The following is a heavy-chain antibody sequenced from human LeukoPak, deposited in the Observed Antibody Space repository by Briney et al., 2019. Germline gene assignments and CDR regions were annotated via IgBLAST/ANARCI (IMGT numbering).Heavy chain of an antibody. J-gene: IGHJ3*02. V-gene: IGHV1-2*06. Sequence: GASVKVSCKASGYTFTGYYMHWVRQAPGQGLEWMGRINPNSGGTNYAQKFQGRVTMTRDTSISTAYMELRSLRSDDTAVYYCARTMGIKHYDAFDIWGQGTMVTVSS. CDR3: ARTMGIKHYDAFDI. CDR1: GYTFTGYY. CDR2: INPNSGGT. D-gene: IGHD7-27*01.